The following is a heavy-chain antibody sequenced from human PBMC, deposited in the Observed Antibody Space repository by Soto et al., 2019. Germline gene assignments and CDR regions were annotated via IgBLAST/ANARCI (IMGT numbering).Heavy chain of an antibody. CDR3: ASALYCSSTSCYHYYYYYYGMDV. CDR2: IIPIFGTA. Sequence: SVKVSCKASGGTFSSYAISWVRQAPGQGLEWMGGIIPIFGTANYAQKFQGRVTITADKSTSTAYMELSSLRSEDTAVYYCASALYCSSTSCYHYYYYYYGMDVWGQGTTVTV. CDR1: GGTFSSYA. D-gene: IGHD2-2*01. V-gene: IGHV1-69*06. J-gene: IGHJ6*02.